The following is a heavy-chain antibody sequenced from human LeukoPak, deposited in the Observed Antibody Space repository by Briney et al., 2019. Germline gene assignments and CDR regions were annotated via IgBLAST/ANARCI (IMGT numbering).Heavy chain of an antibody. CDR3: VRGPHIVVVTAGGLDY. CDR1: GFTFSSYA. Sequence: GGSLRLSCAASGFTFSSYAMHWVRQAPGKGLEWVAVISYDGSNKYYANSVKGRFTISRDNSKNTLYLQMNSLRAEDTAVYDCVRGPHIVVVTAGGLDYWGQGTLVTVSS. V-gene: IGHV3-30*04. CDR2: ISYDGSNK. J-gene: IGHJ4*02. D-gene: IGHD2-21*02.